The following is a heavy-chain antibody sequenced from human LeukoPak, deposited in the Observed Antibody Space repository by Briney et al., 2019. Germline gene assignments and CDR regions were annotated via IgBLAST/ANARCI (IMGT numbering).Heavy chain of an antibody. Sequence: RASVKVSCKASGYTLTSYGISWVRQAPGQGLEWMGWISAYNGNTNYAQKLQGRVTMTTDTSTSTAYMELRSLRSDDTAVYYCARDSDYYGSGSYYYYYGMDVWGQGTTVTVSS. V-gene: IGHV1-18*01. J-gene: IGHJ6*02. CDR1: GYTLTSYG. D-gene: IGHD3-10*01. CDR2: ISAYNGNT. CDR3: ARDSDYYGSGSYYYYYGMDV.